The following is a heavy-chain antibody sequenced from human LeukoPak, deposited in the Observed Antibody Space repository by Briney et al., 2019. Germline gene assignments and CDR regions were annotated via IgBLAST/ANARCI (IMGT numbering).Heavy chain of an antibody. Sequence: PGGSLRLTCAASGFTFSSYAMSWVRQAPGKGLEWVSAISGSGGSTYYADSVKGRFTISRDNSKNTLYLQMNSLRAEDTAVYYCAKGSGILSYYGTDVWGQGTTVTVSS. V-gene: IGHV3-23*01. CDR2: ISGSGGST. CDR1: GFTFSSYA. D-gene: IGHD2-15*01. CDR3: AKGSGILSYYGTDV. J-gene: IGHJ6*02.